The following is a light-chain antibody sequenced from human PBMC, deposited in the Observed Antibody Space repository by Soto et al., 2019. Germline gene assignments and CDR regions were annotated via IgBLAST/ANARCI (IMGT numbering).Light chain of an antibody. CDR3: QQLKSYPLS. J-gene: IGKJ4*01. V-gene: IGKV1-9*01. Sequence: DIQLTQSPSFLSASVGDRVTITCRTSQDLSSYLAWYQQKPGKAPQLLISAASTLQSGVPIRFSGGGSGTEFALTLSSLQPEDFAICYCQQLKSYPLSFGGGTKVEI. CDR1: QDLSSY. CDR2: AAS.